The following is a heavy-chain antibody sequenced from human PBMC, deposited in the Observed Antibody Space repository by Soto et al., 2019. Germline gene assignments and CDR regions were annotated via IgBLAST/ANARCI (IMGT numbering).Heavy chain of an antibody. CDR3: AKELFPITRRPGGYIDY. CDR1: GFTFSSYA. Sequence: PGGSLRLSCAASGFTFSSYAMSWVRQAPGKGLEWVSAISGSGGSTYYADSVKGRFTISRDNPKNTLYLQMNSLRAEDTAVYYSAKELFPITRRPGGYIDYPCQGTLV. D-gene: IGHD3-10*01. J-gene: IGHJ4*02. V-gene: IGHV3-23*01. CDR2: ISGSGGST.